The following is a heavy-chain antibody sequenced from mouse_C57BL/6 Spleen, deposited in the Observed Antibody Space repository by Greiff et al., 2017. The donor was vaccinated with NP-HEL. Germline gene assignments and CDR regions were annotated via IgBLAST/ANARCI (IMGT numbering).Heavy chain of an antibody. CDR2: ISSGGSYT. V-gene: IGHV5-6*01. Sequence: EVKLVESGGDLVKPGGSLKLSCAASGFTFSSYGMSWVRQTPDKRLEWVATISSGGSYTYYPDSEKGRFTISRDNAKNTLYLQMSSLKSEDTAMYYCARHRITTVVAPMDYWGQGTSVTVSS. D-gene: IGHD1-1*01. CDR1: GFTFSSYG. CDR3: ARHRITTVVAPMDY. J-gene: IGHJ4*01.